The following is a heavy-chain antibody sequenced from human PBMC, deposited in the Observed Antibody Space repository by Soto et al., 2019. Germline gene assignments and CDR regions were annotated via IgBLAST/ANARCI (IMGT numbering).Heavy chain of an antibody. CDR3: ARVKYYYGSGSSHAKDYFDY. D-gene: IGHD3-10*01. CDR1: GGSISSYY. CDR2: IYYSGST. Sequence: SETLSLTCTVSGGSISSYYWSWIRQPPGKGLEWIGYIYYSGSTNYNPSLKSRVTISVDTSKNQFSLKLSPVTAADTAVYYCARVKYYYGSGSSHAKDYFDYWGQGTLVTVS. V-gene: IGHV4-59*01. J-gene: IGHJ4*02.